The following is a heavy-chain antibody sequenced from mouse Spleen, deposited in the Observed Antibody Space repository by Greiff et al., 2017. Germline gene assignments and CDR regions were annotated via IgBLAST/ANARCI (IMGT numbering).Heavy chain of an antibody. D-gene: IGHD4-1*02. CDR2: ISSGSSTI. J-gene: IGHJ3*01. CDR3: ASTTLAWFAY. Sequence: EVKVVESGGGLVKPGGSLKLSCAASGFTFSDYGMHWVRQAPEKGLEWVAYISSGSSTIYYADTVKGRFTISRDNAKNTLFLQMTSLRSEDTAMYYCASTTLAWFAYWGQGTLVTVSA. CDR1: GFTFSDYG. V-gene: IGHV5-17*01.